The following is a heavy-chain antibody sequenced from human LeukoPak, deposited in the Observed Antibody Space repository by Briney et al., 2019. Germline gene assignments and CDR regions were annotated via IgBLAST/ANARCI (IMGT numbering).Heavy chain of an antibody. D-gene: IGHD3-9*01. J-gene: IGHJ4*02. CDR2: VIPIFGTA. Sequence: SVKVSCKASGGTFSSYAISWERQAPGQGLEWMGGVIPIFGTANYAQKFQGRVTITADESTSTAYMELSSLRSEDTAVYYCASNPNYYDILTGSTPKYYFDYWGQGTLVTVSS. V-gene: IGHV1-69*01. CDR1: GGTFSSYA. CDR3: ASNPNYYDILTGSTPKYYFDY.